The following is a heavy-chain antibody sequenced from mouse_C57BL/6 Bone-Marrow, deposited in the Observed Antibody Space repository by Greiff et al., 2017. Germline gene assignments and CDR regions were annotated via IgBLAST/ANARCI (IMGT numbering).Heavy chain of an antibody. CDR1: GYTFTNYW. V-gene: IGHV1-63*01. D-gene: IGHD2-3*01. CDR3: ARDGYYAWFAY. CDR2: IYPGGGYT. J-gene: IGHJ3*01. Sequence: VMLVESGAELVRPGTSVKMSCKASGYTFTNYWIGWAKQRPGHGLEWIGDIYPGGGYTNYNEKFKGKATLTADKSSSTAYMQFSSLTSEDSAIYYCARDGYYAWFAYWGQGTLVTVSA.